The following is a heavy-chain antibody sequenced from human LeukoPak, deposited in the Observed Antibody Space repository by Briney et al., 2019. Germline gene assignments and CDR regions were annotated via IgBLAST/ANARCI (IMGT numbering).Heavy chain of an antibody. CDR2: INPNSGGT. J-gene: IGHJ6*02. CDR1: GYTFTGYY. V-gene: IGHV1-2*02. CDR3: ATPSGLYCYGMDV. Sequence: GASVKVSCKASGYTFTGYYMHWVRQAPGQGLEWMGWINPNSGGTNYAQKFQGRVTMTRDTSISTAYMELSRLRSDDTAVYYCATPSGLYCYGMDVWGQGTTVTVSS.